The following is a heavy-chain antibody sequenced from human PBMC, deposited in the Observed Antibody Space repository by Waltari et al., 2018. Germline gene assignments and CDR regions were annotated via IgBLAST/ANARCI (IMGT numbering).Heavy chain of an antibody. D-gene: IGHD6-6*01. Sequence: QVQLVQSGAEVKKPGSSVKVSCKASGGTFSSSAISWVRRAPGHGLEWMGGIIPIFGTANYAQKFQGRVTITADESTSTAYMELSSLRSEDTAVHYCASVYSSSQYYYYYYGMDVWGQGTTVTVSS. J-gene: IGHJ6*02. CDR1: GGTFSSSA. V-gene: IGHV1-69*12. CDR2: IIPIFGTA. CDR3: ASVYSSSQYYYYYYGMDV.